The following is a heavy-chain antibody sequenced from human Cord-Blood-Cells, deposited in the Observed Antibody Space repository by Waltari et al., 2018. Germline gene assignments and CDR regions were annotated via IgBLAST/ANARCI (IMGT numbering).Heavy chain of an antibody. Sequence: QVQLQQWGAGLLKPSETLSLTCDVYGGSFSGYSWSWIRQPPGKGLEWIGEINHSVSTNYNPSLKSRVTISVDTSKNQFSLKLSSVTAADTAVYYCASLNYYYYYGMDVWGQGTTVTVSS. V-gene: IGHV4-34*01. J-gene: IGHJ6*02. CDR2: INHSVST. CDR1: GGSFSGYS. CDR3: ASLNYYYYYGMDV.